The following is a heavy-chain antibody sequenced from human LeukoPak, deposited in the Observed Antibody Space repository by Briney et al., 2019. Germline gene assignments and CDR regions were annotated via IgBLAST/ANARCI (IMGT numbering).Heavy chain of an antibody. Sequence: GGSLRLSCAASGFTFDDYAMHWVRQAPGKGLEWVSGISWNSGSIGYADSVKGRFTISRDNAKNSLYLQMNSLRAEDTAVYYCAREKGYSSSWYDDYWGQGTLVTVSS. V-gene: IGHV3-9*01. CDR2: ISWNSGSI. D-gene: IGHD6-13*01. J-gene: IGHJ4*02. CDR1: GFTFDDYA. CDR3: AREKGYSSSWYDDY.